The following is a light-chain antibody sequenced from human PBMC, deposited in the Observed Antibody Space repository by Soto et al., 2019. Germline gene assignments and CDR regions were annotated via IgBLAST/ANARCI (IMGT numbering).Light chain of an antibody. CDR2: EVS. J-gene: IGLJ3*02. CDR3: NSYPSSSTRV. CDR1: SSDVGGYNY. V-gene: IGLV2-14*01. Sequence: QSALTQPASVSGSPGQSITISCTGTSSDVGGYNYVSWYQQHPGKAPKVMIYEVSNRPSGVSNRFSGSKSGNTASLTISGLQAEDEADYYCNSYPSSSTRVFGGGTKLTVL.